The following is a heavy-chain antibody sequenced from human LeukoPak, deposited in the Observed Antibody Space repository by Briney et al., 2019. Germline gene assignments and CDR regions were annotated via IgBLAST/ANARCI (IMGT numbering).Heavy chain of an antibody. Sequence: PGGSLRLSCAASGFTFSSYAMSWVRQAPGKGLEWVSAISGSGGSTYYADSVKGRFTISRDNSKNTLYLQMNSLRAEGTAVYYCAEDSKTPQQPLDYWGQGTLVTVSS. CDR3: AEDSKTPQQPLDY. CDR2: ISGSGGST. CDR1: GFTFSSYA. V-gene: IGHV3-23*01. J-gene: IGHJ4*02. D-gene: IGHD6-13*01.